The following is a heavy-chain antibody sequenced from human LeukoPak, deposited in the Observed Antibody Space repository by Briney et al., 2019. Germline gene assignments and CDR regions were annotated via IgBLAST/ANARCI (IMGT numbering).Heavy chain of an antibody. V-gene: IGHV1-69*04. CDR3: ARDSHYSSAPSDY. Sequence: SVKVSCKASGGTFSNDAISWVRQAPGQGLEWMGRIIPILGIAKYAQKLQGSVTITADSSTSTAYMELRSLRSDDTAVYYCARDSHYSSAPSDYWGQGTLVTVSS. D-gene: IGHD2-15*01. CDR1: GGTFSNDA. CDR2: IIPILGIA. J-gene: IGHJ4*02.